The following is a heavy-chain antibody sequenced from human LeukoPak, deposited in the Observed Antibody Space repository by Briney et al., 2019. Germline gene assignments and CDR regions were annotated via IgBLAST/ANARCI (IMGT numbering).Heavy chain of an antibody. V-gene: IGHV4-59*01. CDR1: GGSISSYY. CDR3: ARRNPQYDYVWEMDY. Sequence: SETLSLTCTVSGGSISSYYWSWIRQPPGKGLEWIGYIYYSGSTNHNPSLKSRVTISVDTSKNQFSLKLSSVTAADTAVYYCARRNPQYDYVWEMDYWGQGTLVTVSS. CDR2: IYYSGST. D-gene: IGHD3-16*01. J-gene: IGHJ4*02.